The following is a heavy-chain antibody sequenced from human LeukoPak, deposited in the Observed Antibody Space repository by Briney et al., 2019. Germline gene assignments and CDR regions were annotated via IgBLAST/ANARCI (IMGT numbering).Heavy chain of an antibody. CDR3: ARNWNYVGDYYYYMDV. CDR1: GYTFTSYY. D-gene: IGHD1-7*01. CDR2: IIPIFGTA. J-gene: IGHJ6*03. V-gene: IGHV1-69*05. Sequence: GASVKVSCKASGYTFTSYYMHWVRQAPGQGLEWMGGIIPIFGTANYAQKFQGRVTITTDESTSTAYMELSSLRSEDTAVYYCARNWNYVGDYYYYMDVWGKGTTVTVSS.